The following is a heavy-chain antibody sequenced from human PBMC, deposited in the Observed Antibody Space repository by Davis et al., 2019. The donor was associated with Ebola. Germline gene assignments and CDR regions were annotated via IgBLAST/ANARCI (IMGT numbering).Heavy chain of an antibody. CDR3: ARDRRYYYDSSGYYVLDY. CDR2: IYYSGST. CDR1: AGSLSSYY. J-gene: IGHJ4*02. V-gene: IGHV4-59*01. D-gene: IGHD3-22*01. Sequence: PSETLSLTCAVYAGSLSSYYWSWIRQPPGKGLEWIGYIYYSGSTNYNPSLKSRVTISVDTSKNQFSLKLSSVTAADTAVYYCARDRRYYYDSSGYYVLDYWGQGTLVTVSS.